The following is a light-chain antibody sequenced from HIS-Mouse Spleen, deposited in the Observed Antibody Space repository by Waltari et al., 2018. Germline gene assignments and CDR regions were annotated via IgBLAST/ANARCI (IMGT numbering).Light chain of an antibody. J-gene: IGLJ2*01. V-gene: IGLV3-10*01. CDR3: YSTDSSGNHRV. CDR1: SLPKKY. Sequence: SYELTQSPSVSVSPGQTARLTCPGDSLPKKYAYWYQQKSGQAPVLVIYEDSKRPSGIPERFSGSSSGTMATLTISGAQVEDEADYYCYSTDSSGNHRVFGGGTKLTVL. CDR2: EDS.